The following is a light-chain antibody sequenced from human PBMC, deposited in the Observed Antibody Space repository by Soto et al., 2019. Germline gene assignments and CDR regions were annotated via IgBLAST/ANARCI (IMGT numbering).Light chain of an antibody. J-gene: IGLJ1*01. V-gene: IGLV1-44*01. CDR3: SAWDNSLNGYV. Sequence: QLVLTQPLSASASPGPRVTISCSGGSSNIGSNTVAWYQHLPGTAPPRLIFTAGQRPSGVPGRFSGSKSGTSASLAISGLQSEDEGDYYCSAWDNSLNGYVFGPGTKVTVL. CDR1: SSNIGSNT. CDR2: TAG.